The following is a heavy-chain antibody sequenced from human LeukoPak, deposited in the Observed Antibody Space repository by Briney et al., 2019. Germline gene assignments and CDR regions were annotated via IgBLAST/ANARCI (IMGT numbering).Heavy chain of an antibody. J-gene: IGHJ4*02. CDR3: AKVEVKGGDSDYYFDY. CDR2: ISYDGSNK. CDR1: GFTVSSNY. V-gene: IGHV3-30*18. Sequence: GGSLRLSCAASGFTVSSNYMSWVRQAPGKGLEWVAVISYDGSNKYYADSVKGRFTISTDNSKNTLYLQMNSLRAEDTAVYYCAKVEVKGGDSDYYFDYWGQGTLVTVSS. D-gene: IGHD2-21*02.